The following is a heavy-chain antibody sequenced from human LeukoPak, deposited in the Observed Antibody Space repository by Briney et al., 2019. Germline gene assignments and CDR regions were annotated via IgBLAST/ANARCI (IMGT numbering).Heavy chain of an antibody. J-gene: IGHJ4*02. Sequence: ASVKVSCKASGYTFTSYGISWARQAPGQGLEWMGWISAYNGNTNYAQKLQGRVTMTTDTSTSTAYMELRSLRSDDTAVYYCAIDSSSYLFDYWGQGTLVTVSS. V-gene: IGHV1-18*01. D-gene: IGHD6-6*01. CDR1: GYTFTSYG. CDR2: ISAYNGNT. CDR3: AIDSSSYLFDY.